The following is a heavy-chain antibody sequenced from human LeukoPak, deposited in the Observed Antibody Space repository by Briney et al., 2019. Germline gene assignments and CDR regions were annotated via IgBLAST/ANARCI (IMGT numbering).Heavy chain of an antibody. V-gene: IGHV4-61*01. J-gene: IGHJ5*02. CDR1: GYSISSGYY. CDR3: AMGGRGYSGYDNNWFDP. Sequence: SETLSLTCTVSGYSISSGYYWSWIRQPPGKGLEWIGYIYYSGSTNYNPSLKSRVTISVDTSKNQFSLKLSSVTAADTAVYYCAMGGRGYSGYDNNWFDPWGQGTLVTVSS. D-gene: IGHD5-12*01. CDR2: IYYSGST.